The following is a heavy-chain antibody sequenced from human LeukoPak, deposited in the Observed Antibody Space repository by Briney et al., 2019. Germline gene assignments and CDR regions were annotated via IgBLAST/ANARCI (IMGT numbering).Heavy chain of an antibody. J-gene: IGHJ3*02. V-gene: IGHV3-23*01. CDR1: GFTFSIHA. D-gene: IGHD2-15*01. Sequence: PGGSLRLSCAASGFTFSIHAMNWVRQAPGKGLEWVSVITGNSVNTFYADSVKGRFTISRDNSKNTLYMYMNSLRAEDAAVYYCAPLYCSGGSCYSDAFDIWGQGTMVTVSS. CDR3: APLYCSGGSCYSDAFDI. CDR2: ITGNSVNT.